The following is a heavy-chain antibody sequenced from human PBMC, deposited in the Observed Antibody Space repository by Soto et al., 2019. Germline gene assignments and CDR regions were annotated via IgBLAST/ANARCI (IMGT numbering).Heavy chain of an antibody. CDR2: IVVGSGNT. CDR3: AAGITGTLYYYYGMDV. D-gene: IGHD1-7*01. J-gene: IGHJ6*02. Sequence: SGKGSCKASGFTFSSSAVQWGRQARGQRLEWIGWIVVGSGNTNYAQKFQERVTITRDMSTSTAYMELSSLRSEDTAVYYCAAGITGTLYYYYGMDVWGQGTTVTVSS. V-gene: IGHV1-58*01. CDR1: GFTFSSSA.